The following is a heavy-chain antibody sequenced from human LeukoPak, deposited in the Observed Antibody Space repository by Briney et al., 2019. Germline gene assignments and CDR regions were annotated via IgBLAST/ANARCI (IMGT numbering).Heavy chain of an antibody. D-gene: IGHD3-10*01. Sequence: SETLSLTCTVSGGSISSYYWSWIRQPPGKGLEWIGYIYCSGSTNYNPSLKSRVTISVDTSKNQFSLKLSSVTAADTAVYYCARSYYGNDQYYFDYWGQGTLVTVSS. V-gene: IGHV4-59*08. CDR2: IYCSGST. CDR3: ARSYYGNDQYYFDY. J-gene: IGHJ4*02. CDR1: GGSISSYY.